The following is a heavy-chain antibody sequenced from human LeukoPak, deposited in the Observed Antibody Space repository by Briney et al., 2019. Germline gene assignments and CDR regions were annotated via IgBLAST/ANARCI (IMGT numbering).Heavy chain of an antibody. CDR1: GFIFRTYG. CDR2: MSYDGSNK. CDR3: ARDDGGDTFDI. J-gene: IGHJ3*02. Sequence: GGSLRLSCAASGFIFRTYGMHWVRHAPGKGLEWVAAMSYDGSNKYYADSVKGRFTISRDNSKNTLYLQMNSLRAEDTAVYYCARDDGGDTFDIWGQGTMVTVSS. V-gene: IGHV3-30-3*01. D-gene: IGHD3-3*01.